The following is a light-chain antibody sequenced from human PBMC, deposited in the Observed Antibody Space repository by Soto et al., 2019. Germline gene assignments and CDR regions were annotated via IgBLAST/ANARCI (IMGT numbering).Light chain of an antibody. CDR1: QSVSSN. V-gene: IGKV3-15*01. CDR3: QQYNIWPPWT. J-gene: IGKJ1*01. CDR2: GAS. Sequence: EIVMTQSPATLSVSPGERATLSCRASQSVSSNLAWYQQKPGQAPRLLIYGASTRATGIPARFSGSGYGTEFTLTISSLPSEDFAVYYCQQYNIWPPWTFGQGTKVEIK.